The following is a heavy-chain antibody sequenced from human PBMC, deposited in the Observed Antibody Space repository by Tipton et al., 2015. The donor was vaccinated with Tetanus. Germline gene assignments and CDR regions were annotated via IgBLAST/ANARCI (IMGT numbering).Heavy chain of an antibody. Sequence: TLSLTCAVYGGSFSGYYWSWIRQHPGKGLEWIGYIYYSGSTYYNPSLRSRVTISVDTSKNQFSLKLSSVTAADTAVYYCARGKHTVTFDYWGQGTLVTVSS. CDR1: GGSFSGYY. CDR3: ARGKHTVTFDY. V-gene: IGHV4-34*01. D-gene: IGHD4-17*01. J-gene: IGHJ4*02. CDR2: IYYSGST.